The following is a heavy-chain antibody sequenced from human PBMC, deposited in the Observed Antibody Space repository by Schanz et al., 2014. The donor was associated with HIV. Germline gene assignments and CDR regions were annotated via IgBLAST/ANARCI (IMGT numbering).Heavy chain of an antibody. CDR3: ARESYGALDI. J-gene: IGHJ3*02. CDR1: GFTVSSNY. Sequence: EVQLLESGGGLVQPGGSLRLSCAASGFTVSSNYMSWVRQAPGRGLEWVSVMYSDGTSHYEDSVKGRFTLTRDNPKNTLYLQMSNLRVDDTAVYYCARESYGALDIWGQGTMLTVSS. D-gene: IGHD4-17*01. V-gene: IGHV3-53*01. CDR2: MYSDGTS.